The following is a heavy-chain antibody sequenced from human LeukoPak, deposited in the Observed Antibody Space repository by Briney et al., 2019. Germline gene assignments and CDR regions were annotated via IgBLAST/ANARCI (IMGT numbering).Heavy chain of an antibody. CDR3: ARVAMGLKDAFDI. CDR2: IYTSGST. J-gene: IGHJ3*02. D-gene: IGHD3-16*01. V-gene: IGHV4-59*01. CDR1: GGSISSYY. Sequence: SETLSLTCTVSGGSISSYYWSWIRQPPGKGLEWIGYIYTSGSTNYNPSLKSRVTISVDTSKNQFSLKLSSVTAADTAVYYCARVAMGLKDAFDIWGQGTMVTVSS.